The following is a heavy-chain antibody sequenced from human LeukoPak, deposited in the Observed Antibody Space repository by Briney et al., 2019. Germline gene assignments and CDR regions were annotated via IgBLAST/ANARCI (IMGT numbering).Heavy chain of an antibody. CDR2: INPNSGGT. CDR3: ARDIPCGGDCYSGGNYYYYYYGMDV. CDR1: GYTFTGYY. D-gene: IGHD2-21*02. V-gene: IGHV1-2*02. J-gene: IGHJ6*02. Sequence: GASVKASCKASGYTFTGYYMHWVRQAPGQGLEWMGWINPNSGGTNYAQKFQGRVTMTTDTSTSTAYMELRSLRSDDTAVYYCARDIPCGGDCYSGGNYYYYYYGMDVWGQGTTVTVSS.